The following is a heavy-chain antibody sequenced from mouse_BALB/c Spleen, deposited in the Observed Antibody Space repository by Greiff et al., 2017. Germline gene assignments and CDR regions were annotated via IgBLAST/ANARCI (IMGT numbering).Heavy chain of an antibody. J-gene: IGHJ4*01. CDR1: GYTFTSYW. V-gene: IGHV1-7*01. CDR2: INPSTGYT. D-gene: IGHD1-1*01. CDR3: AINYYSYAMDY. Sequence: QVQLQQSGAELAKPGASVKMSCKASGYTFTSYWMHWVKQRPGQGLEWIGYINPSTGYTEYNQKFKDKATLTADKSSSTAYMQLSSLTSEDSAVYYCAINYYSYAMDYWGQGTSVTVSS.